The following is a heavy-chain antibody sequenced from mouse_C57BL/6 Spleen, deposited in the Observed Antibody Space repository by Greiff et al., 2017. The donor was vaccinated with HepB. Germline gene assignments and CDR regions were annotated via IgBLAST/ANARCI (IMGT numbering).Heavy chain of an antibody. CDR3: ARELGDSNWYFDV. D-gene: IGHD4-1*01. CDR2: ISSGSSTI. Sequence: DVMLVESGGGLVKPGGSLKLSCAASGFTFSDYGRHWVRQAPEKGLEWVAYISSGSSTIYYADTVKGRFTISRDNAKNTLFLQMTSLRSEDTAMYYCARELGDSNWYFDVWGTGTTVTVSS. V-gene: IGHV5-17*01. CDR1: GFTFSDYG. J-gene: IGHJ1*03.